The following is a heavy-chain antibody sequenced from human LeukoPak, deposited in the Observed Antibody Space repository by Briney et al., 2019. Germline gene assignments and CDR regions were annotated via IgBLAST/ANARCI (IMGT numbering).Heavy chain of an antibody. CDR3: AKALFYDFWSGYYDY. CDR2: ISYDGSNK. Sequence: PGGSLRLSCAASGFTFSSYGMHWVRQAPGKGLEWVAVISYDGSNKYYADSVKGRFTISRDNSKNTLYLQMNSLRAEETAVYYFAKALFYDFWSGYYDYWGQGTLVTVSS. CDR1: GFTFSSYG. J-gene: IGHJ4*02. D-gene: IGHD3-3*01. V-gene: IGHV3-30*18.